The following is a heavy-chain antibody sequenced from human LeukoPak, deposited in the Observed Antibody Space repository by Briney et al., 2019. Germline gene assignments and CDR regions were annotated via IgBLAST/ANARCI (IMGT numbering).Heavy chain of an antibody. D-gene: IGHD2-2*01. V-gene: IGHV1-18*01. CDR2: ISAYNSNT. J-gene: IGHJ6*03. CDR3: ARGPIIDIVVIPAAADYYHMDV. CDR1: GYTFTSYG. Sequence: ASVKVSCKASGYTFTSYGISWVRQAPGQGLEWMGWISAYNSNTNYAQKLQGRVTMTTDSSTSTAYMELRSLRSDDTAVYYCARGPIIDIVVIPAAADYYHMDVWGKGTTVTVSS.